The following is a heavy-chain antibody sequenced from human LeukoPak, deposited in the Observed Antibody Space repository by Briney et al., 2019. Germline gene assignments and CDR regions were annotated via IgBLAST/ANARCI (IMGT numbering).Heavy chain of an antibody. J-gene: IGHJ5*02. Sequence: GSSVKVSCKASGGTFSSYAISWVRQAPGQGLEWMGGIIPIFGTANYAQKFQGRVTITTDESTSTAYMELSSLRSEDTAVYYCASGGRTVRGVKLGRWFDPWGQGTLVTVSS. D-gene: IGHD3-10*01. CDR3: ASGGRTVRGVKLGRWFDP. V-gene: IGHV1-69*05. CDR2: IIPIFGTA. CDR1: GGTFSSYA.